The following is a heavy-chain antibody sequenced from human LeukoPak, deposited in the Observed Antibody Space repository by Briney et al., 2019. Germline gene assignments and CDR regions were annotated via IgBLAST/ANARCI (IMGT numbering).Heavy chain of an antibody. CDR1: GFTFDDYG. Sequence: GGSLRLSCAASGFTFDDYGMSWVRQAPGKGLEWVSAINWNGGSISYADSVKGRFTISRDNAKNSLYLQMNSLRAEDTALYYCARGAVAGVQYYYGMDVWGQGTTVTVSS. D-gene: IGHD6-19*01. CDR3: ARGAVAGVQYYYGMDV. J-gene: IGHJ6*02. V-gene: IGHV3-20*04. CDR2: INWNGGSI.